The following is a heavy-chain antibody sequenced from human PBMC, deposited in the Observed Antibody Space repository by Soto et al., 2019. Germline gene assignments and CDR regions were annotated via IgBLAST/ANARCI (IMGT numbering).Heavy chain of an antibody. D-gene: IGHD3-22*01. Sequence: MSLTCVVTGGSISSNKWWNWIRQAPGRGLEWIGEIHHAGSSNSNPSLKSRVTMSVDKSKNQFSLTLTSVTAADTAVYYCARFAYDHYGLDVCVHGTTVTVTS. CDR1: GGSISSNKW. V-gene: IGHV4-4*02. CDR2: IHHAGSS. J-gene: IGHJ6*02. CDR3: ARFAYDHYGLDV.